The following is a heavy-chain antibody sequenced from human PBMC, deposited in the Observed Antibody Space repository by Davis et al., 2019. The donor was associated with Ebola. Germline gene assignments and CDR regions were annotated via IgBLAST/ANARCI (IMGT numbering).Heavy chain of an antibody. V-gene: IGHV3-48*02. D-gene: IGHD2-2*01. CDR1: GFTFSNYA. Sequence: GESLKISCAASGFTFSNYAMNWVRQAPGKGLEWVSYISSSSSTIYYADSVKGRFTISGDNAKNSLYLQMNSLRDEDTAVYYCARGVVPAAIVDAFDIWGQGTMVTVSS. J-gene: IGHJ3*02. CDR2: ISSSSSTI. CDR3: ARGVVPAAIVDAFDI.